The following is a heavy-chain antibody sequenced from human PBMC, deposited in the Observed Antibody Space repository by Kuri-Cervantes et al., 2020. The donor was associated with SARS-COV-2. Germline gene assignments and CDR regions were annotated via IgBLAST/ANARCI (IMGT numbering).Heavy chain of an antibody. V-gene: IGHV4-34*01. CDR2: INHSGST. Sequence: LRLSCAVYGGSFSGYYWSWIRQPPGKGLEWIGEINHSGSTNYNPSLKSRVTISVDTSKNQFSLKLSSVTAADTAVYYCARLGGYRSGYNWFDPWGQGTLVTVSS. CDR1: GGSFSGYY. CDR3: ARLGGYRSGYNWFDP. D-gene: IGHD5-18*01. J-gene: IGHJ5*02.